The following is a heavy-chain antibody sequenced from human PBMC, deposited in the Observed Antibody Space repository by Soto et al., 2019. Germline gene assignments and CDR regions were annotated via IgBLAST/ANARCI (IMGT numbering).Heavy chain of an antibody. Sequence: ASVKVSCKASGYTFTSYDINWVRQATGQGLEWMGWMNPNSGNTGYAQKFQGRVTMTRNTSISTAYMELSSLRSEDTAVYYCASFPMYDYIWGSYRSSIDYWGQGTLVTVSS. CDR1: GYTFTSYD. J-gene: IGHJ4*02. CDR2: MNPNSGNT. D-gene: IGHD3-16*02. CDR3: ASFPMYDYIWGSYRSSIDY. V-gene: IGHV1-8*01.